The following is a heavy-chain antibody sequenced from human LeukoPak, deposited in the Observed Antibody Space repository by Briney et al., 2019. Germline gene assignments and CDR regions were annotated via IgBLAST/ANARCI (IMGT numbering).Heavy chain of an antibody. CDR2: ISAYNGNT. CDR1: GYTFTSYG. V-gene: IGHV1-18*01. J-gene: IGHJ4*02. CDR3: ARDSRD. Sequence: GASVKVSCKASGYTFTSYGISWVRQAPGQGLEWMGWISAYNGNTNYAQKFQGRVTITADESTSTAYMELSSLRSEDTAVYYCARDSRDWGQGTLVTVSS.